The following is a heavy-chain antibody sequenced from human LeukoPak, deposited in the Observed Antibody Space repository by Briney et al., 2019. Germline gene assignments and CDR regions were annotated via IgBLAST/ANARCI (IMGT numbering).Heavy chain of an antibody. CDR2: IYYTGST. D-gene: IGHD3-16*01. V-gene: IGHV4-59*08. CDR3: ARCPLRRGMDV. Sequence: SETLSLTCTVSGDSFSNYYWSWVRQPPGKGLEWIGYIYYTGSTNYNPSLESRVTISVDTSKNQFSLKLSSVTAAGTAVYHCARCPLRRGMDVWGQGTTVTVSS. CDR1: GDSFSNYY. J-gene: IGHJ6*02.